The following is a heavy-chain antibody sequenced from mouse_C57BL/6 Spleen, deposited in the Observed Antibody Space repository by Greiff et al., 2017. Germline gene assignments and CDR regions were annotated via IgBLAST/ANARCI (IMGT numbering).Heavy chain of an antibody. Sequence: EVKLVESGGDLVKPGGSLKLSCAASGFTFSSYGMSWVRQTPDKRLEWVATISGGGSYTDYPDSVKGRFTLSRDNAKNTLYLQMSSLKSEDTAMYYCARKKGNPYYFDYWGQGTTLTGSS. CDR2: ISGGGSYT. CDR3: ARKKGNPYYFDY. V-gene: IGHV5-6*02. J-gene: IGHJ2*01. CDR1: GFTFSSYG.